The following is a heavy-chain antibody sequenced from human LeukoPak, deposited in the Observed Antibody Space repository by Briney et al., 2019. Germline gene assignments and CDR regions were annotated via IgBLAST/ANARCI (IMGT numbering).Heavy chain of an antibody. CDR3: AKEGYSSGWYVGNYFDY. CDR1: GFTFSSYA. CDR2: ISGSGGST. J-gene: IGHJ4*02. D-gene: IGHD6-19*01. Sequence: PGGSLRLSCAASGFTFSSYAMSWVRQAPGKGLEWVSAISGSGGSTYYADSVKGRFTISRDNSKNTLYLQMNSLRAEDTAVYYCAKEGYSSGWYVGNYFDYWGQGTLVTVSS. V-gene: IGHV3-23*01.